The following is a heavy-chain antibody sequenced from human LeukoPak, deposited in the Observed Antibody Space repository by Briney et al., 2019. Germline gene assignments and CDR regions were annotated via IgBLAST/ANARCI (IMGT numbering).Heavy chain of an antibody. Sequence: SETLSLTCTVSGGSISSYYWSWIRQPPGKGLEWIGYIYYSGSTNYNPSLKSRVTISVDTSKNQFSLKLSSVTAADTAVYYCARERMVRGISTYYYYMDVWGKGTTVTISS. V-gene: IGHV4-59*12. J-gene: IGHJ6*03. CDR1: GGSISSYY. CDR2: IYYSGST. CDR3: ARERMVRGISTYYYYMDV. D-gene: IGHD3-10*01.